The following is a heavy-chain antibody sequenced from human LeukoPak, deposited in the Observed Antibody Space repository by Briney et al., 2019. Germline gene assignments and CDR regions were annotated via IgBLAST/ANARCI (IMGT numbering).Heavy chain of an antibody. Sequence: ETGGSLRLSCAPSGLTVTDNYFSWVRQPPRKGLEWVSVIFPEGRTYHADSVKGRFTISRDRPKNTLLLQMNSLRGDDTALYHCARTNTVYGDFDYWGQGILVTVSS. CDR2: IFPEGRT. D-gene: IGHD2/OR15-2a*01. V-gene: IGHV3-53*01. CDR3: ARTNTVYGDFDY. J-gene: IGHJ4*02. CDR1: GLTVTDNY.